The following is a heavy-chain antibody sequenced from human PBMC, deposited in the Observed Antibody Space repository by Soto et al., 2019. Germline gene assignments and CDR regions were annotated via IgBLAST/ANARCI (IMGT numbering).Heavy chain of an antibody. J-gene: IGHJ4*02. CDR1: GFTFSSYG. CDR3: AKVPAFY. Sequence: QVQLVESGGGVVQPGWSLRLSCAASGFTFSSYGMHWVRQAPGKGLEWVAVISYDGSNKYYADSVKGRFTISRDNSKNTLYLQMNSLRAEDTAVYYCAKVPAFYWGQGTLVTVSS. V-gene: IGHV3-30*18. CDR2: ISYDGSNK.